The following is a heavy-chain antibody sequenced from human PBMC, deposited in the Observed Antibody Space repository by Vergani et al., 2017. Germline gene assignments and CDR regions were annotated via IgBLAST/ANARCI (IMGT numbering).Heavy chain of an antibody. J-gene: IGHJ5*02. CDR2: IYYSGST. Sequence: QLQLQESGPGLVKPSETLSLTCTVSGGSLSSSSYYWGWIRQPPGKGLEWIGSIYYSGSTYYNPSLKSRVTISVDTSKNQFSLKLSSVTAADTAVYYCARQGEYYDILSWGQGTLVTVSS. CDR3: ARQGEYYDILS. V-gene: IGHV4-39*01. D-gene: IGHD3-9*01. CDR1: GGSLSSSSYY.